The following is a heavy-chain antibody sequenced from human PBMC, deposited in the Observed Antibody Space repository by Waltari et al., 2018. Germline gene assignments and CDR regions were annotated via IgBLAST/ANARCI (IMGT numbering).Heavy chain of an antibody. J-gene: IGHJ5*02. V-gene: IGHV4-39*07. D-gene: IGHD2-15*01. CDR2: IYYSGST. Sequence: QLQLQESGPGLVKPSETLSLTCTVSGGSISSSSYYWGWIRQPPGKGLEWIGSIYYSGSTYYNASLKSRVTISVDTSKNQFSLKLSSVTAADTAVYYCARQKKWQLLPTDSVWFDPWGQGTLVTVSS. CDR1: GGSISSSSYY. CDR3: ARQKKWQLLPTDSVWFDP.